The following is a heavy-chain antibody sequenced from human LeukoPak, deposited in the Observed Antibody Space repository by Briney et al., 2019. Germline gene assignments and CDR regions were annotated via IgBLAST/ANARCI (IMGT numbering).Heavy chain of an antibody. J-gene: IGHJ4*02. CDR2: IKQDGSEK. Sequence: PGGSLRLSCAASGFTFSSYWMSWVRQAPGKGLEWVANIKQDGSEKYYVDSVKGRFTISRDNAENSLYLQMNSLRAEDTAVYYCARARRYLGYCSGGSCYGYFDYWGQGTLVTVSS. D-gene: IGHD2-15*01. CDR3: ARARRYLGYCSGGSCYGYFDY. CDR1: GFTFSSYW. V-gene: IGHV3-7*01.